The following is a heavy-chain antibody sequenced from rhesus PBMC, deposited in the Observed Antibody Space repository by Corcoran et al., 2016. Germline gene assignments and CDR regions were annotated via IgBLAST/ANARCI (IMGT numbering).Heavy chain of an antibody. V-gene: IGHV4-127*01. J-gene: IGHJ6*01. CDR1: GYSISSGYG. CDR2: IDGSSGST. Sequence: QVQLQESGPGLVKPSETLSLTCAVSGYSISSGYGWSGIRQPRGKGLEWIGYIDGSSGSTHYTPSLRSRVPISIDTSKDRFSRKLSSVTAADTAVYYCARDRGGYCTGSGCYGGGYGLDSWGQGVVVTVSS. D-gene: IGHD2-21*01. CDR3: ARDRGGYCTGSGCYGGGYGLDS.